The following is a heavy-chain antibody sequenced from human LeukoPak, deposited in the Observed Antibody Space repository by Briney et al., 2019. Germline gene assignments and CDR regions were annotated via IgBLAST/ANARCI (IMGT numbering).Heavy chain of an antibody. V-gene: IGHV1-2*02. D-gene: IGHD6-19*01. CDR1: GYTFTGYY. Sequence: GASLKVSCKASGYTFTGYYMHWVRQAPGQGLEWIGWINPNSGGTNYAQKFQGRVTMTRDTSISTAYMELSRLRSDDTAVYYCARESSSGDAFDIWGQGTMVTVSS. J-gene: IGHJ3*02. CDR3: ARESSSGDAFDI. CDR2: INPNSGGT.